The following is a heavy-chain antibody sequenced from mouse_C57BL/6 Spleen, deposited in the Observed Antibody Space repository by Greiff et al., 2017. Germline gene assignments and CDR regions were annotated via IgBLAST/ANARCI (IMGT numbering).Heavy chain of an antibody. D-gene: IGHD2-12*01. V-gene: IGHV1-15*01. CDR3: TRSGTYDWYVDV. Sequence: VQLQQSGAELVRPGASVTLSCKASGYTFTDYEMHWVKQTPVHGLEWIGAIDPETGGTAYNQKFKGKAILTADKSSSTAYMELRSLTSEDSAVYYCTRSGTYDWYVDVWGTGTTGTVSS. CDR1: GYTFTDYE. CDR2: IDPETGGT. J-gene: IGHJ1*03.